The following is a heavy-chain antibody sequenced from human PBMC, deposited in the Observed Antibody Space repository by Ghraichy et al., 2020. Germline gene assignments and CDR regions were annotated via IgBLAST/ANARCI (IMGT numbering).Heavy chain of an antibody. Sequence: GGSLRLSCAASGFTFSSFWMHWVRQVPGKGLVWVSRINSDGSSTSYADSVKGRFTISRDNAKNTLYLQMNSLRADDKAVYYCTRGWISAVGDLDYWGQGTQVTVSS. J-gene: IGHJ4*02. CDR1: GFTFSSFW. CDR3: TRGWISAVGDLDY. D-gene: IGHD2-2*03. V-gene: IGHV3-74*01. CDR2: INSDGSST.